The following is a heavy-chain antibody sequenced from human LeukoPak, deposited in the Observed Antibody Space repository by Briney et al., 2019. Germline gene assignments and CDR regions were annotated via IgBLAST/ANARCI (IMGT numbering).Heavy chain of an antibody. V-gene: IGHV1-46*01. D-gene: IGHD3-16*01. CDR3: ARDEIMITFGGVTSPDY. CDR2: INPSGGST. J-gene: IGHJ4*02. Sequence: ASVKVSCKASGYTFTSYYMHRVRQAPGQGLEWMGIINPSGGSTSYAQKFQGRVTMTRDTSTSTVYMELSSLRSEDTAVYYCARDEIMITFGGVTSPDYWGQGTLVTVSS. CDR1: GYTFTSYY.